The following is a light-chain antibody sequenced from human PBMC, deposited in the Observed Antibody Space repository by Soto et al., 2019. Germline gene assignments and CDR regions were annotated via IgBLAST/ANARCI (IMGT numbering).Light chain of an antibody. CDR3: SSYTSSNTYV. Sequence: QAVVTQPASVSGSPGQSITISCTGTSSDVGGYNSVSWYQQHPGKAPKLMISQVSNRPSGVSNRFSGSKSGNAASLTISGLQAEDESDYYCSSYTSSNTYVFGTGTKVTVL. CDR1: SSDVGGYNS. CDR2: QVS. V-gene: IGLV2-14*01. J-gene: IGLJ1*01.